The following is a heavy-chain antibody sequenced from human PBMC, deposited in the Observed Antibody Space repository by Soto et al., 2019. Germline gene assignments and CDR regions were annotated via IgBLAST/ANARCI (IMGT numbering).Heavy chain of an antibody. CDR1: GGSFSGYY. V-gene: IGHV4-59*01. CDR2: IYYSGST. J-gene: IGHJ4*02. Sequence: SETLSLTCAVYGGSFSGYYWTWIRQPPGTGLEWIGYIYYSGSTNYNPSLKSRVTISVDTSKNQFSLKLSSVTAADTAVYYCARGGLPDYWGQGTLVTVSS. CDR3: ARGGLPDY. D-gene: IGHD2-21*01.